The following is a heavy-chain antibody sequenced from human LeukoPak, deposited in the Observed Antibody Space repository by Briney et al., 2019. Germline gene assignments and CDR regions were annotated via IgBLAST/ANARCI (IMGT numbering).Heavy chain of an antibody. CDR3: AAGVHYYDSSGYYWPFGY. J-gene: IGHJ4*02. CDR2: IVVGSGNT. D-gene: IGHD3-22*01. V-gene: IGHV1-58*02. Sequence: SVKVSCKASGFTFTSSAMQWVRQARGQRLEWIGWIVVGSGNTNYAQKFQERVTITRDMSTSTAYMELSSLRSEDTAVYYCAAGVHYYDSSGYYWPFGYWGQGTLVTVSS. CDR1: GFTFTSSA.